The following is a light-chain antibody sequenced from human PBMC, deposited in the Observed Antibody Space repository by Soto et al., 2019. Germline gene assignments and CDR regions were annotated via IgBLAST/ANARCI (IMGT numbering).Light chain of an antibody. Sequence: QSALTQPRSVSGSPGQSVTISCTGTSNDVGGYNYVSWYQQYPGKAPKLMMFDVNKRPSGVPDRFSGSKSGNTASLTISGLQADDEADYYCCSYAPSGVFGTGTKVTVL. V-gene: IGLV2-11*01. CDR3: CSYAPSGV. CDR2: DVN. J-gene: IGLJ1*01. CDR1: SNDVGGYNY.